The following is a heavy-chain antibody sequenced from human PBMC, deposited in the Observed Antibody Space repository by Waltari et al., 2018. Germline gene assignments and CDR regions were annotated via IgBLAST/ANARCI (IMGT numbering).Heavy chain of an antibody. Sequence: QVQLQESGPGLVRPSETLSLTCTVSGGSISSYYWSWLRQPPGKGLEWIVYIDHSGSTNYNPARKSRVTISVDPSKNQFSLKLSSVTAADTAVYYCVTSYYYDSSGYYPIDYWGQGTLVTVSS. CDR2: IDHSGST. D-gene: IGHD3-22*01. CDR1: GGSISSYY. CDR3: VTSYYYDSSGYYPIDY. V-gene: IGHV4-59*01. J-gene: IGHJ4*02.